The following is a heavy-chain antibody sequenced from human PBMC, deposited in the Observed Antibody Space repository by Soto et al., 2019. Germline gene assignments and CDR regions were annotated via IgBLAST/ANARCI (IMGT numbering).Heavy chain of an antibody. J-gene: IGHJ6*02. CDR1: GGSISSSNW. D-gene: IGHD3-10*01. V-gene: IGHV4-4*02. CDR2: IYHSGST. CDR3: ARVSGSYYYGMDV. Sequence: QVQLQESGPGLVKPSGTLSLTCAVSGGSISSSNWWSWVRQPPGKGLEWIGEIYHSGSTNYNPSPXXPXXISVDKSNNQVSLTLSSVTAADTAVYYCARVSGSYYYGMDVWGQGTTVTVSS.